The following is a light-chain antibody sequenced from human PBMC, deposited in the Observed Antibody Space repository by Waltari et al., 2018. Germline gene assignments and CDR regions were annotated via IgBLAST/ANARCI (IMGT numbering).Light chain of an antibody. Sequence: QAVLTLPSSLSASPGASASLTCTLRSGINVGTYRIYWYQQKPGSPPQYLLRYKSDSDKQQGSGVPSLFSGSKDASANAGILLISGLQSEDEADYYCMIWHSSAWVFGGGTKLTVL. CDR3: MIWHSSAWV. J-gene: IGLJ3*02. V-gene: IGLV5-45*02. CDR1: SGINVGTYR. CDR2: YKSDSDK.